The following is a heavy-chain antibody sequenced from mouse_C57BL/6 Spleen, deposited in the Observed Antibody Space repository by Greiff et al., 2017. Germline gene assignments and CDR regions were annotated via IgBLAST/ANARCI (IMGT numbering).Heavy chain of an antibody. D-gene: IGHD2-4*01. Sequence: QVQLQQPGAELVKPGASVKLSCKASGYTFTSYWMHWVKQRPGQGLEWIGMIHPNSGSTNYNEKFKSKATLTVDKSSSPAYMQLSSLTSEDSAVYYCARGGDYEPYAMDYWGQGTSVTVSS. CDR3: ARGGDYEPYAMDY. CDR1: GYTFTSYW. V-gene: IGHV1-64*01. CDR2: IHPNSGST. J-gene: IGHJ4*01.